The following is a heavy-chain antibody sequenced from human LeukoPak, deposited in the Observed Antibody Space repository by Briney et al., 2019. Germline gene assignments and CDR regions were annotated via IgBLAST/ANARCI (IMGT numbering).Heavy chain of an antibody. J-gene: IGHJ3*02. CDR1: GYTFTRYG. CDR2: IIGYNGNA. V-gene: IGHV1-18*01. Sequence: ASVKVSCKPPGYTFTRYGMSWVRQAPGQGLEWLGWIIGYNGNAKYAEKFHARVTMTTDTSTSTGYMEQRSLRYDDTATYYCARMSVVGATFQGRWDDAFDIWGQGTKVTVSS. CDR3: ARMSVVGATFQGRWDDAFDI. D-gene: IGHD1-26*01.